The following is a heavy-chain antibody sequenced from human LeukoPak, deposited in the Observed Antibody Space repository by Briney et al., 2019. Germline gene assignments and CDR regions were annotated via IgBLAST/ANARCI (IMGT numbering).Heavy chain of an antibody. Sequence: GGSLRLSCATSGFTFSSYAMSWVRQAPGKGLEWVSAISGSGGSTYYADSVKGRFTISRDNSKNTLYLQMSSLRSEDTAVYYCAKDRVLRYFDWGQGTLVTVSS. CDR1: GFTFSSYA. CDR2: ISGSGGST. V-gene: IGHV3-23*01. J-gene: IGHJ4*02. D-gene: IGHD3-9*01. CDR3: AKDRVLRYFD.